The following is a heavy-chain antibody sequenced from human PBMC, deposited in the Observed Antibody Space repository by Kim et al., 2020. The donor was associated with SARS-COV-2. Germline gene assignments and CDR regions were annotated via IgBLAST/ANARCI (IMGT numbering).Heavy chain of an antibody. CDR1: GFTFDDYA. Sequence: GGSLRLSCAASGFTFDDYAMHWVRQAPGKGLEWVSGISWKSGNIGYAVSVRGRFSISRDSAKNSLFLQMNSLRPDDTALYYCAKGNLNYEWRAIDDWGQGTMVTVSS. CDR2: ISWKSGNI. V-gene: IGHV3-9*01. CDR3: AKGNLNYEWRAIDD. D-gene: IGHD1-7*01. J-gene: IGHJ3*01.